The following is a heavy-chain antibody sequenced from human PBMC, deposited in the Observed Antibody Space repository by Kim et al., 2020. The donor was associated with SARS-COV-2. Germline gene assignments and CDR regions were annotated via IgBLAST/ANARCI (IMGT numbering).Heavy chain of an antibody. Sequence: GGSLRLSCAASGFTFSSYAMSWVRQAPGKGLEWVSAISGSGGSTYYADSVKGRFTISRDNAKNSLYLQMNSLRAEDTAVYYCVTANVVYYYYYGTYVWGQGTTVTVSS. J-gene: IGHJ6*02. CDR2: ISGSGGST. CDR3: VTANVVYYYYYGTYV. V-gene: IGHV3-23*01. CDR1: GFTFSSYA.